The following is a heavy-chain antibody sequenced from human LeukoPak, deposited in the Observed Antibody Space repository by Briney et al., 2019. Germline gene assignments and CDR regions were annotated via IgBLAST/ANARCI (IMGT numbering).Heavy chain of an antibody. J-gene: IGHJ3*02. D-gene: IGHD3-22*01. V-gene: IGHV3-21*01. CDR1: GFTFSSYS. Sequence: PGGSLRLSCAASGFTFSSYSMNWVRQAPGKGLEWVSSISSSSSYIYYADSVKGRFTISRDNAKNSLYLQMSSLRAEDTAVYYCARDGYYDSSGYYYTDAFEIWGQGTMVTVSS. CDR3: ARDGYYDSSGYYYTDAFEI. CDR2: ISSSSSYI.